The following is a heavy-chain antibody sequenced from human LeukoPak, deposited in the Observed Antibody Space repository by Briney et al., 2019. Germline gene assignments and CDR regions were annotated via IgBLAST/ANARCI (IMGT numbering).Heavy chain of an antibody. V-gene: IGHV3-21*01. CDR3: ARDQRVAVAGTIV. Sequence: GGSLRRSCAASGFTFSSYSMNWVRQAPGEGLEWVSSISSISSYIYYADSVKGRFTISRDNAKNSLYLQMNSLRAEDTAVYYCARDQRVAVAGTIVWGQGTLVTVSS. CDR2: ISSISSYI. D-gene: IGHD6-19*01. J-gene: IGHJ4*02. CDR1: GFTFSSYS.